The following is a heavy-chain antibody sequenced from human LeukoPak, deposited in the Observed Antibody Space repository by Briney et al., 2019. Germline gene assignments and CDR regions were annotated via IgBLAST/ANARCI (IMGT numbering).Heavy chain of an antibody. CDR2: VYTSGST. Sequence: SETLSLTCTVSGGSISSYYWSWIRQPAGKGLEWIGRVYTSGSTNYNPSLKSRVTMSVDTSKNQFSLKLSSVPDADAAVYCCARGQYYYDSSGYYWNDAFDIWGQGTMVTVSS. J-gene: IGHJ3*02. CDR1: GGSISSYY. V-gene: IGHV4-4*07. CDR3: ARGQYYYDSSGYYWNDAFDI. D-gene: IGHD3-22*01.